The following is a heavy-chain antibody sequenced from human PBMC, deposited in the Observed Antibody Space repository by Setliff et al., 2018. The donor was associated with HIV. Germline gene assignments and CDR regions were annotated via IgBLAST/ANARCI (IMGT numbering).Heavy chain of an antibody. CDR2: IYYNEKT. D-gene: IGHD3-22*01. Sequence: PSETLSLTCTVSGGSASNSRYYWAWIRQPPGXXLEYIGSIYYNEKTYYSPSIKSRVAIYIDTSKNQFSLNLTSVPAAASAVYSCASRVYYSDCNTFLRKXXXXXWGQGTLVTVSS. V-gene: IGHV4-39*01. CDR1: GGSASNSRYY. J-gene: IGHJ5*02. CDR3: ASRVYYSDCNTFLRKXXXXX.